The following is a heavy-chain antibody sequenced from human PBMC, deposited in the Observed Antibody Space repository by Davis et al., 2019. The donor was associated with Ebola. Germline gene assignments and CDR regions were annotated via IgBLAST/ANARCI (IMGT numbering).Heavy chain of an antibody. Sequence: GESLKISCAASGFTFSSSWMSWVRQAPGKGLEWVANIKQDGSEKYYVDSVKGRFTVSRDNAKNSLYLQMNSLRSEDTALYYCARDARSEYEGGFDYWGQGTLVTVSS. CDR1: GFTFSSSW. D-gene: IGHD2-15*01. V-gene: IGHV3-7*03. CDR3: ARDARSEYEGGFDY. CDR2: IKQDGSEK. J-gene: IGHJ4*02.